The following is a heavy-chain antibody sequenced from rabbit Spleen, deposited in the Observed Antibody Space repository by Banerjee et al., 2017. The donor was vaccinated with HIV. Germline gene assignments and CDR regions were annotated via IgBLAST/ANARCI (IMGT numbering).Heavy chain of an antibody. CDR1: GFSFSYSYR. V-gene: IGHV1S45*01. J-gene: IGHJ6*01. D-gene: IGHD4-2*01. CDR2: IYVGSGGGT. CDR3: ARDSGSTFSSYGMDL. Sequence: QEQLEESGGDLVKPEGYLTLTCRASGFSFSYSYRICWVRQAPGKGLEWIACIYVGSGGGTKYASWAKGRFTISKTSSTTVTLQMTSLTVADTATYFCARDSGSTFSSYGMDLWGQGTLVTVS.